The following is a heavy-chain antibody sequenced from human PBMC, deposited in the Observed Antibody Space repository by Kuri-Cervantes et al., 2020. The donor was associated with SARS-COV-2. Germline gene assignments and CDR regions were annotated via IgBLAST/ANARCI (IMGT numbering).Heavy chain of an antibody. V-gene: IGHV3-53*01. Sequence: GESLKISCTASGFTVSSNYMSGVRQAPGKGLEWVSVIYSGGSTYYADSVKGRFTISRDNSKNTLYLQMNSLRAEDTAVYYCAREVRTVGYYYYMDVWGKGTTVTVSS. CDR1: GFTVSSNY. CDR2: IYSGGST. J-gene: IGHJ6*03. CDR3: AREVRTVGYYYYMDV. D-gene: IGHD4-23*01.